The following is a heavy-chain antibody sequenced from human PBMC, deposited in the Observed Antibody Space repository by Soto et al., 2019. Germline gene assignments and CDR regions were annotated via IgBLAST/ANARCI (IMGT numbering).Heavy chain of an antibody. D-gene: IGHD3-16*02. CDR1: GYTFTSYG. J-gene: IGHJ6*02. CDR3: AREAMITFGGVIVIPGYYYYYGMDV. CDR2: ISAYNGNT. Sequence: QVQLVQSGAEVKKPGASVKVSCKASGYTFTSYGISWVRQAPGQGLEWMGWISAYNGNTNYAQKLQGRVTMTTDTSTTTAYMERRSLRSDDSAVYYCAREAMITFGGVIVIPGYYYYYGMDVWGQGTTVTVSS. V-gene: IGHV1-18*01.